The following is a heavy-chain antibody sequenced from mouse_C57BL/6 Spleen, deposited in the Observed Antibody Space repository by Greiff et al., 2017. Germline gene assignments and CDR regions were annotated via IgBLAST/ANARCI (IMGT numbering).Heavy chain of an antibody. J-gene: IGHJ3*01. Sequence: VKLQESGPDLVKPGASVTISCKASGYAFSSSWMNWVKQRPGKGLEWIGRIYPGDGDTNYTGKFKGKATLTADTSSSTDYMQLSGLTSEDSAVYFCARNDGGDVLAYWGQGTLVTVSA. CDR3: ARNDGGDVLAY. D-gene: IGHD2-3*01. CDR2: IYPGDGDT. CDR1: GYAFSSSW. V-gene: IGHV1-82*01.